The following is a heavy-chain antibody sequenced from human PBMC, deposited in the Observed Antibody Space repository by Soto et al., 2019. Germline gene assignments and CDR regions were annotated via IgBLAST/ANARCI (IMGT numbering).Heavy chain of an antibody. CDR3: ARGTTTHRYYFDY. CDR1: GGSISSGGYY. CDR2: IYYSGST. J-gene: IGHJ4*02. Sequence: SETLSLTCTVSGGSISSGGYYWSWIRQHPGKGLEWIGYIYYSGSTYYNPSLRSQITISVDTSKNQFSLKLSSVTAADTAVYYCARGTTTHRYYFDYWGQGTLVTVSS. D-gene: IGHD4-4*01. V-gene: IGHV4-31*01.